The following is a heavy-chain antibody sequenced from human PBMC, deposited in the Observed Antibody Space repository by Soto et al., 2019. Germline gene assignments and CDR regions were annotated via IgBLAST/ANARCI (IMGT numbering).Heavy chain of an antibody. D-gene: IGHD2-2*01. CDR3: ARVSSSYCSSTSCKTNKSYYFHY. Sequence: PSETLSLACAVYGGSFSGYYWSWIRQPPGKGLEWIGEINHSGSTNYNPSLKSRVTISVDTSKNQFSLKLSSVTAADTAVYYCARVSSSYCSSTSCKTNKSYYFHYWGQVTLVT. V-gene: IGHV4-34*01. CDR2: INHSGST. J-gene: IGHJ4*02. CDR1: GGSFSGYY.